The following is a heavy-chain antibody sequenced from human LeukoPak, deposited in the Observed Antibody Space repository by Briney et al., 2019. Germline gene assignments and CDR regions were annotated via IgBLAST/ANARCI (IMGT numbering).Heavy chain of an antibody. Sequence: PSETLSLTCAVYGGSFSGYYWSWLRQPPGKGLEWIGEINHSGSTNYNPSLKSRVTISVDTSKNQFSLKLSSVTAADTAVYYCAMPDLTYCGGDCYSSPAFDIWGQGTMVTVSS. CDR2: INHSGST. CDR1: GGSFSGYY. J-gene: IGHJ3*02. D-gene: IGHD2-21*02. V-gene: IGHV4-34*01. CDR3: AMPDLTYCGGDCYSSPAFDI.